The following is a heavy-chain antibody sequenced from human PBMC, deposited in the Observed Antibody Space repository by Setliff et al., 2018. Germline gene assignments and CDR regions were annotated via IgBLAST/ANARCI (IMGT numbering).Heavy chain of an antibody. V-gene: IGHV3-53*01. J-gene: IGHJ4*02. CDR2: IYSSGNT. CDR1: GFAVSGAY. Sequence: GSLRLSCAGSGFAVSGAYMSWVRQAPGKGLEWVSIIYSSGNTAYTDSVKGRFTISRDTSKNTVYLQMNNVTVDDTAVYFCARRGYSHDSSDYNRRKVFDYFDFWGQGAQVTVSS. D-gene: IGHD3-22*01. CDR3: ARRGYSHDSSDYNRRKVFDYFDF.